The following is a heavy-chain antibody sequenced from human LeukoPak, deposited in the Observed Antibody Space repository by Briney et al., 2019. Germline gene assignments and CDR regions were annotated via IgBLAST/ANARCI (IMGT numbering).Heavy chain of an antibody. J-gene: IGHJ4*02. V-gene: IGHV3-53*01. Sequence: GGSLRLSCAASGFTVSGHFMSWVRQAPGKGLEWVSLIYSGGSTYYADSVKGRFTISRDNSQNKLYLQLNSLRAEDTAVYYCARPRSITGPFDYWGQGTLVTVSS. D-gene: IGHD1-14*01. CDR1: GFTVSGHF. CDR3: ARPRSITGPFDY. CDR2: IYSGGST.